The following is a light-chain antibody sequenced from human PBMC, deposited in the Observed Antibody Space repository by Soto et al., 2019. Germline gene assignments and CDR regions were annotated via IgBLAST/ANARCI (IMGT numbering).Light chain of an antibody. CDR1: QSVRTN. V-gene: IGKV3-15*01. CDR2: GAS. J-gene: IGKJ4*01. Sequence: EIVMTQSPVTLSVSPGERVTLSCRASQSVRTNLAWYQQKPGQAPRLLIYGASARATGIPARISGNGSGTEFSLTISSLQSEDFAVYYCQQYNKWPLTFGGGIKVEIK. CDR3: QQYNKWPLT.